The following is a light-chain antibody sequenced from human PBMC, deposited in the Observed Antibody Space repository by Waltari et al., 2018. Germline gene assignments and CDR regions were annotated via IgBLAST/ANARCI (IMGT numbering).Light chain of an antibody. CDR2: LGS. CDR3: MQSLRALWT. V-gene: IGKV2-28*01. J-gene: IGKJ1*01. Sequence: DIVVTQSPLSLPVTPGEPASISCRSSQSLLHSNGYNYLDWYLPKPGQSPQLLVYLGSNRASGVTDRFSGSGSGTDFTLKISRVEAEDVGVYYCMQSLRALWTFGQGTKVEIK. CDR1: QSLLHSNGYNY.